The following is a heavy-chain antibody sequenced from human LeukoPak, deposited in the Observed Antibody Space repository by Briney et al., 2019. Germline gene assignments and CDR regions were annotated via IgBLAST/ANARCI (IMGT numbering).Heavy chain of an antibody. CDR2: ISSSSSTI. Sequence: GGSLRLSCAASGFTFSSYSMNWVRQAPGKGLEWVSYISSSSSTIYYADSVKGRFTISRDNAKSSLYLQMNSLRDEDTAVYYCARGSTYYDYIWGSYLDDYWGQGTLVTVSS. D-gene: IGHD3-16*02. J-gene: IGHJ4*02. CDR1: GFTFSSYS. V-gene: IGHV3-48*02. CDR3: ARGSTYYDYIWGSYLDDY.